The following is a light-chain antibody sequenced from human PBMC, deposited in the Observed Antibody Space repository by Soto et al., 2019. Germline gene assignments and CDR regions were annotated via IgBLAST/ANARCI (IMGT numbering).Light chain of an antibody. V-gene: IGKV1-5*02. CDR1: ESIRIH. Sequence: DIQMTQSPSSLSASIGDRVSIICRASESIRIHLNWYQQKPGKAPKLLIYDASSLESGVPSRFSGSGSGTEFTLTISSLQPDDFATYYCQQYNSYSWTFGQGTKVDIK. CDR3: QQYNSYSWT. CDR2: DAS. J-gene: IGKJ1*01.